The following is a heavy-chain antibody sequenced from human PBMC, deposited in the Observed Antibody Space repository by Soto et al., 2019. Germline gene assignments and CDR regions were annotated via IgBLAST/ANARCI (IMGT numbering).Heavy chain of an antibody. D-gene: IGHD3-16*01. Sequence: QVQLVQSGAEVKKPGSSVQVSCKASGGTFSNYTISWVRQAPGQGLEWMGRIIPILRMADYAQKFQGSVTITADKSTGTAYMELSSLRSEDTAVYYCATVSGGVHFDFWGHGALVTVSS. V-gene: IGHV1-69*02. CDR3: ATVSGGVHFDF. CDR1: GGTFSNYT. CDR2: IIPILRMA. J-gene: IGHJ4*01.